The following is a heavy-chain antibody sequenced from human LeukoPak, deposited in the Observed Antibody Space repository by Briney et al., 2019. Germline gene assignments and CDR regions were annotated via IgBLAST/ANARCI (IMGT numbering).Heavy chain of an antibody. CDR2: IIPIFGTA. CDR1: GGTFSSYA. D-gene: IGHD4-23*01. J-gene: IGHJ3*02. Sequence: GASVKVSCKASGGTFSSYAISWVRQAPGQGLEWMGGIIPIFGTANYAQKFQGRVTITADKSTSTAYMELSSLRSEDTAVYYCARKHLTLESDAFDIWGQGTMVTVSS. V-gene: IGHV1-69*06. CDR3: ARKHLTLESDAFDI.